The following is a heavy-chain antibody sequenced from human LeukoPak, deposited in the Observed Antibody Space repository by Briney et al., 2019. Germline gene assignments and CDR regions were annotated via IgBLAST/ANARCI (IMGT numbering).Heavy chain of an antibody. D-gene: IGHD3-10*01. CDR1: GVSITSENYY. Sequence: PSQNLSLTCTVSGVSITSENYYWSWIRQLPGKGLEWIGYISYGGSTYFNPSLKSRVSMSLDTSSNQFSLRLLSVTAADTAVYYCSSRPPPSGTFRPYFDYWGQGTLVTVSS. CDR3: SSRPPPSGTFRPYFDY. J-gene: IGHJ4*02. CDR2: ISYGGST. V-gene: IGHV4-30-4*03.